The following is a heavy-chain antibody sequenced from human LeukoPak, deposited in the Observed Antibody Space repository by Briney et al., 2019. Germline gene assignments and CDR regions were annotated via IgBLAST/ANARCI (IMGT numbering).Heavy chain of an antibody. V-gene: IGHV1-24*01. CDR1: GYTLTELS. D-gene: IGHD1-26*01. Sequence: ASVTVSCTVSGYTLTELSMHWVRQAPGKGLEWMGGFDPEDGETIYAQKFQGRVTMTEDTSTDTAYMELSSLRSEDTAVYYCATDSGSYDDAFDIWGQGTMVTASS. CDR2: FDPEDGET. CDR3: ATDSGSYDDAFDI. J-gene: IGHJ3*02.